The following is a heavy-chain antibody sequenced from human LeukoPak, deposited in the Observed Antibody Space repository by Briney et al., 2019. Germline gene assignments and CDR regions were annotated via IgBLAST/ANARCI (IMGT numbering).Heavy chain of an antibody. J-gene: IGHJ3*02. CDR3: AREDRWELGAFDI. V-gene: IGHV4-34*01. Sequence: GSLRLSCAASGFTVSSNYMSWVRQAPGKGLEWIGEINHSGSTNYNPSLKSRVTMSVDTSKNQFSLKLSSVTAADTAVYYCAREDRWELGAFDIWGQGTMVTVSS. CDR2: INHSGST. CDR1: GFTVSSNY. D-gene: IGHD1-26*01.